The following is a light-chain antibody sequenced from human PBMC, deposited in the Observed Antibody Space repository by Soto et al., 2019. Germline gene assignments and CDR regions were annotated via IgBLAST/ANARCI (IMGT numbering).Light chain of an antibody. J-gene: IGLJ1*01. CDR1: SSDIGDYNY. CDR3: CSYTRSGTHI. Sequence: QSVLTQPASVSGSPGQSITISCVGTSSDIGDYNYVSWYQQHPGKVPKVIIYDVSNRPSGVSYRCSGTKSGNTAFLTVSGLQAEDEADYYCCSYTRSGTHIFRTGTKLTVL. V-gene: IGLV2-14*01. CDR2: DVS.